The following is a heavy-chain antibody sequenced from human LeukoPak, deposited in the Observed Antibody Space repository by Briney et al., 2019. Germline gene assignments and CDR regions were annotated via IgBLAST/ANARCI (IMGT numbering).Heavy chain of an antibody. CDR3: ARAGVSSSSWGNY. D-gene: IGHD6-13*01. V-gene: IGHV1-2*02. Sequence: GASVKVSCKASGYTFTGYYMHWVRQAPGQGLEWMGWINPNSGGTNYAQKFQGRVTMTRDTSISIAYMELSRLRSDDTAVYYCARAGVSSSSWGNYWGQGTLVTVSS. J-gene: IGHJ4*02. CDR1: GYTFTGYY. CDR2: INPNSGGT.